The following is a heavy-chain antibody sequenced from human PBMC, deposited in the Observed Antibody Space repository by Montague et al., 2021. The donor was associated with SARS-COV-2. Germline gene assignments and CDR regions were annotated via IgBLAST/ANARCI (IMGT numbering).Heavy chain of an antibody. CDR1: GGSISRGGYY. D-gene: IGHD2-15*01. J-gene: IGHJ5*02. CDR2: IHDTGRT. V-gene: IGHV4-39*01. Sequence: SETLSLTCTVSGGSISRGGYYYTWIRQYPGKGLEWIGNIHDTGRTNYKSSLKSRVTISVDTSKNQFSLKVTSVTVADTALYYCARPATGLGGGSRFDPWGQGALVTVSS. CDR3: ARPATGLGGGSRFDP.